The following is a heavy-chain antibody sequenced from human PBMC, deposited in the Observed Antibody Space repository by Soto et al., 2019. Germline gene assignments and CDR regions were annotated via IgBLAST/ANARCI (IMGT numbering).Heavy chain of an antibody. V-gene: IGHV4-31*03. CDR3: ARGVLH. D-gene: IGHD3-16*01. CDR1: GGSISSGGYY. Sequence: QVQLQESGPGLVKPSQTLSLTCTVSGGSISSGGYYWSWIRQHPGKGLEWIGSIYYSGSPYYNPPPXRXXTIPVDTSRNQSSLKLSSVTAAAPAVYYCARGVLHWGQGTLVTVSS. J-gene: IGHJ4*02. CDR2: IYYSGSP.